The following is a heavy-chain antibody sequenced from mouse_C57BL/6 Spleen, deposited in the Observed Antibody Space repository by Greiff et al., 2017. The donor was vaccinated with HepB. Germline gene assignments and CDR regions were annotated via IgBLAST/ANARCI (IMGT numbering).Heavy chain of an antibody. D-gene: IGHD1-1*01. Sequence: QVQLQQPGAELVRPGTSVKLSCKASGYTFTSYWMHWVKQRPGQGLEWIGVIDPSDSYTNYNQKFKGKATLTVDTSSSTAYMQLSSLTSEDSAVYYFAREEEYYGSSYNFDYWGQGTTLTVSS. CDR3: AREEEYYGSSYNFDY. V-gene: IGHV1-59*01. J-gene: IGHJ2*01. CDR2: IDPSDSYT. CDR1: GYTFTSYW.